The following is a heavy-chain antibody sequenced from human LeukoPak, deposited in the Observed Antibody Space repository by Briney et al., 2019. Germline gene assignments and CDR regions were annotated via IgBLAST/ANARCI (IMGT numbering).Heavy chain of an antibody. CDR2: IWYDGRTK. CDR3: AREWGRIAVAGGPGY. Sequence: GGSLRLSCEVSGFIFSNYGMHWVRQAPGKGLEWLALIWYDGRTKFHADSVKGRFTISRDNSANTLHLQMSSLRVEDTAVYYCAREWGRIAVAGGPGYWGQGARVTVSS. J-gene: IGHJ4*02. CDR1: GFIFSNYG. D-gene: IGHD6-19*01. V-gene: IGHV3-33*01.